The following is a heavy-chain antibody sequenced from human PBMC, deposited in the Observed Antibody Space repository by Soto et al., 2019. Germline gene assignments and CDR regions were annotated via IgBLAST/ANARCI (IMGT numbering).Heavy chain of an antibody. V-gene: IGHV1-69*06. CDR1: GDIFTRYS. D-gene: IGHD2-21*02. CDR3: AGAPAGDYYYYYKFDI. Sequence: VRLVQSGAEVKKPGSSVRVSCRAPGDIFTRYSFSWVRQAPGQGLEWMGGVIPVFGTSNYGRKFQGRVTITADRSANTAFLDMSGLRYDDTAVYYCAGAPAGDYYYYYKFDIWGQGTAVNVSS. J-gene: IGHJ6*02. CDR2: VIPVFGTS.